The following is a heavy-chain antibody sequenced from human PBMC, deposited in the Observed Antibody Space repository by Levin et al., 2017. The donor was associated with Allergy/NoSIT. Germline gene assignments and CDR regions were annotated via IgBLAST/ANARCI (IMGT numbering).Heavy chain of an antibody. V-gene: IGHV3-53*01. CDR1: GFTVSSNY. CDR2: IYSGGST. Sequence: GGSLRLSCAASGFTVSSNYMSWVRQAPGKGLEWVSVIYSGGSTYYADSVKGRFTISRDNSKNTLYLQMNSLRAEDTAVYYCARDMDGDYLSDAFDIWGQGTMVTVSS. D-gene: IGHD4-17*01. J-gene: IGHJ3*02. CDR3: ARDMDGDYLSDAFDI.